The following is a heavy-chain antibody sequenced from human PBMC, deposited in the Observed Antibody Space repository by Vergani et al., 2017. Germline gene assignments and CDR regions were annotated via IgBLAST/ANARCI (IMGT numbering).Heavy chain of an antibody. Sequence: QFRLVQSGGGVVQPGRSLRLSCVVSGFTSSYYGMHWVRQAPGKGLEWVAVISYDGTQKYYADSVKGRFTISRDNSKSTLYLQMNSLRTEDTAVYYCATKSCGTPGCQIGYFREWGQGTLVTVSS. V-gene: IGHV3-30*03. D-gene: IGHD1-1*01. CDR3: ATKSCGTPGCQIGYFRE. J-gene: IGHJ1*01. CDR2: ISYDGTQK. CDR1: GFTSSYYG.